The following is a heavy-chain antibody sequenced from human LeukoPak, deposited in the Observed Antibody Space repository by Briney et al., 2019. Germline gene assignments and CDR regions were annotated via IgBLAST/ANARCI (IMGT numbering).Heavy chain of an antibody. D-gene: IGHD1-26*01. CDR2: ISGSGGST. Sequence: PGGSLRLSCAASGLTFSSYAMSWVRQAPGKGLEWVSAISGSGGSTYYADSVKGRFTISRDNSKNTLYLQMNSLRAEDTAVYYCAKATGGSYSHDAFDIWGQGTMVTVSS. CDR1: GLTFSSYA. V-gene: IGHV3-23*01. CDR3: AKATGGSYSHDAFDI. J-gene: IGHJ3*02.